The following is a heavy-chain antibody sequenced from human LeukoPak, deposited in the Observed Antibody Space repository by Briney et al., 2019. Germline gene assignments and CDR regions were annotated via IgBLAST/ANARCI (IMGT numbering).Heavy chain of an antibody. CDR3: AKRLLVPAARGGGEWFDP. D-gene: IGHD2-2*01. CDR2: ISNDARNK. J-gene: IGHJ5*02. V-gene: IGHV3-30-3*02. Sequence: PGTSLRLSCAASGVTLDTYALHWVRQAPGKGLEWVAVISNDARNKKCADSVKGRFTISRDNSKNTLYVQMDSLRAEDTAVYYCAKRLLVPAARGGGEWFDPWGQGTLVTVSS. CDR1: GVTLDTYA.